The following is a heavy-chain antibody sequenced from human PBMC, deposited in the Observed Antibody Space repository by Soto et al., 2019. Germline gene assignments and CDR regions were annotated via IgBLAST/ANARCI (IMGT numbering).Heavy chain of an antibody. CDR2: IRSKHYGGTA. Sequence: PGGSLRLSCTASGFPFGDNALSWVRQAPGKGLEWVGLIRSKHYGGTADYAASVRGRFTFSRDDSKSIAYLQMNGLKTEDTAVYYCTRAGIDKTGTTHYYCGMDVWGQGTTVTVSS. CDR1: GFPFGDNA. V-gene: IGHV3-49*04. CDR3: TRAGIDKTGTTHYYCGMDV. D-gene: IGHD1-1*01. J-gene: IGHJ6*02.